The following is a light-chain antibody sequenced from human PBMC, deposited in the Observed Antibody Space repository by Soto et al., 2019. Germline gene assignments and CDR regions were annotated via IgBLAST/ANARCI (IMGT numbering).Light chain of an antibody. Sequence: QSVLTQPASVSGSPGQSITISCTGTSSDVGGYKYVSWYHQHPDKAPKLIIYDVTNRPSGISNRFSGSKSGNTASLTISGLQAEDEADYYCSSYTSSSSYVFGTGTKVTVL. CDR3: SSYTSSSSYV. V-gene: IGLV2-14*01. CDR1: SSDVGGYKY. CDR2: DVT. J-gene: IGLJ1*01.